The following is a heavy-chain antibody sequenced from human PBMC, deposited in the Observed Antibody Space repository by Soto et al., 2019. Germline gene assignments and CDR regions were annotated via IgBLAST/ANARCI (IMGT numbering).Heavy chain of an antibody. CDR3: ARDETGYCGGYCYSVAGY. V-gene: IGHV1-69*12. J-gene: IGHJ4*02. CDR1: GGTFSSYA. D-gene: IGHD2-21*02. CDR2: IIPIFGTA. Sequence: QVQLVQSGAEVKKPGSSVKVSCKASGGTFSSYAISWVRQAPGQGLEWMGGIIPIFGTANYAQKFQGRVTIPADESTSTAYMELSSLRSEDTGVYYCARDETGYCGGYCYSVAGYWGQGTLVTVSS.